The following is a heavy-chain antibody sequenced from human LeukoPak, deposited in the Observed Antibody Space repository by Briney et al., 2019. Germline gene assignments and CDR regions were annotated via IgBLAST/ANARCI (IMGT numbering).Heavy chain of an antibody. Sequence: GGSLRLSCAASGFTFDDYAMHWVRQAPGKGLEWVSGISWNSGSIGYADSVKGRFTISRDNAKNSLYLQMNSLRAEDTALYYCAKVATVVTPEDYWGQGTLVTVSS. CDR3: AKVATVVTPEDY. D-gene: IGHD4-23*01. J-gene: IGHJ4*02. V-gene: IGHV3-9*01. CDR2: ISWNSGSI. CDR1: GFTFDDYA.